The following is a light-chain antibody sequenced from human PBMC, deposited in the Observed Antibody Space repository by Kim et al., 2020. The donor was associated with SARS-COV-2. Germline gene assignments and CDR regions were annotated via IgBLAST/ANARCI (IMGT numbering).Light chain of an antibody. CDR3: QAWDSSTAV. V-gene: IGLV3-1*01. CDR1: KLGDKY. CDR2: QDS. J-gene: IGLJ3*02. Sequence: SYELTQPPSVSVSPGQTACITCSGDKLGDKYACWYQQKPGQSSVLVIYQDSKRPSGIPERFSGSNSGNTATLTISGTQAMDEADYYCQAWDSSTAVFGGG.